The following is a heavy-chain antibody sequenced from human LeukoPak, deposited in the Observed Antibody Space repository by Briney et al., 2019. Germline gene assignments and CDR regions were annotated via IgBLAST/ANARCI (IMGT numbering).Heavy chain of an antibody. Sequence: PGRSLRLSCAASGFTFSSYAMHGVRQAPGKGLEWVAVISYDGSNKYYADSVKGRFTISRDNSKNTLYLQMNSLRAEDTAVYYCAREMAMGGWGQGTLVTVSS. J-gene: IGHJ4*02. D-gene: IGHD3-16*01. CDR1: GFTFSSYA. V-gene: IGHV3-30-3*01. CDR3: AREMAMGG. CDR2: ISYDGSNK.